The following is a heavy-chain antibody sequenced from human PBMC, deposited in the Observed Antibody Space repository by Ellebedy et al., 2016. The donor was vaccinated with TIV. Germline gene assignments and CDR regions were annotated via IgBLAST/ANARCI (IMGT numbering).Heavy chain of an antibody. Sequence: ASVKVSCXASGYTFTSYGISWVRQAPGQGLEWMGWISAYNGNTNYAQKLQGRVTMTTDTSTRTAYMELRSLRSDDTAVYYCARGAKTGTTGYYYGMDVWGQGTTVTVSS. J-gene: IGHJ6*02. CDR1: GYTFTSYG. CDR2: ISAYNGNT. D-gene: IGHD1-14*01. V-gene: IGHV1-18*04. CDR3: ARGAKTGTTGYYYGMDV.